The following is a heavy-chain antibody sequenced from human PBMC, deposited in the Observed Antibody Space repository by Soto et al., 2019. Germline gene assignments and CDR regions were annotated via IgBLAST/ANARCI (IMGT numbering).Heavy chain of an antibody. Sequence: GGSLRLSCAASGFTFSSYAMSWVRQAPGKGLEWVSAISGSGGSTYYADSVKGRFTISRDNSKNTLYLQMNSLRAEDTAVYYCAKDRTKVTTVTQDDYWGQGTLVTVSS. V-gene: IGHV3-23*01. CDR2: ISGSGGST. CDR3: AKDRTKVTTVTQDDY. CDR1: GFTFSSYA. J-gene: IGHJ4*02. D-gene: IGHD4-17*01.